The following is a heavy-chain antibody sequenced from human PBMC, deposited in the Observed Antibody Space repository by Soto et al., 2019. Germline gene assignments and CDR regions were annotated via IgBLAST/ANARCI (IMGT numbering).Heavy chain of an antibody. CDR3: ATNPYSSGWLGAFDI. V-gene: IGHV4-34*01. J-gene: IGHJ3*02. CDR2: INHSGST. D-gene: IGHD6-19*01. Sequence: KPSETLSLTCAVYGGSFSGYYWSWIRQPPGKGLEWIGEINHSGSTNYNPSLKSRVTISVDTSKNQFSLKLSSVTAADTAVYYCATNPYSSGWLGAFDIWGQGTMVTVSS. CDR1: GGSFSGYY.